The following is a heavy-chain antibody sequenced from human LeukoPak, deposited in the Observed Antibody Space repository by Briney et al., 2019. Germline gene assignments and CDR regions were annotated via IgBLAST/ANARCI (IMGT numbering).Heavy chain of an antibody. Sequence: GEPLRISCKGAGYPFTNYWISWVRQMPGKGLEGMGTIDPSDSYTNYSPSFQGHVTISAGKSISTAYLQWSSLKASDTAMYYCATLFRDDAFDVWGQGTMVTVSS. D-gene: IGHD3-10*01. J-gene: IGHJ3*01. CDR2: IDPSDSYT. CDR3: ATLFRDDAFDV. V-gene: IGHV5-10-1*01. CDR1: GYPFTNYW.